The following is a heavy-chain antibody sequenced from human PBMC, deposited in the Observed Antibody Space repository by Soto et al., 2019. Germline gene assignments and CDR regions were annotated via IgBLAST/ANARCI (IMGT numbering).Heavy chain of an antibody. CDR3: AKGGGSLMSLYDFDS. D-gene: IGHD1-26*01. Sequence: GSLRLSCEASGFTFGDYAMTWVRQAPGKGLEWVSGMSGVARSTFYADSVRDRFTISRDNSKNTLYLQVDRLTVEDTALYYCAKGGGSLMSLYDFDSWGQGTQVTVSS. CDR1: GFTFGDYA. J-gene: IGHJ4*02. V-gene: IGHV3-23*01. CDR2: MSGVARST.